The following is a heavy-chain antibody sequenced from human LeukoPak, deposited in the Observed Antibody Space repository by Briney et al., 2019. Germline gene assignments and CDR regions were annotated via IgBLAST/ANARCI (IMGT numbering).Heavy chain of an antibody. Sequence: ASETLSLTCAVYGGSFSGYYWSWIRQPPGKGLEWIGEINHSGSTNYNPSLKSRVTISVDTSKNQFSLKLSSVTAADTAVYYCAREGGYYSNYFDYWGQGTLVTVSS. V-gene: IGHV4-34*01. CDR2: INHSGST. J-gene: IGHJ4*02. CDR3: AREGGYYSNYFDY. D-gene: IGHD3-22*01. CDR1: GGSFSGYY.